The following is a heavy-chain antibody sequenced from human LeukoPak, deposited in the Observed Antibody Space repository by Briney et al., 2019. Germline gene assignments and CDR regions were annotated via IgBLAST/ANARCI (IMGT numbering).Heavy chain of an antibody. D-gene: IGHD5-24*01. CDR3: ARQRDGYKVWFDP. J-gene: IGHJ5*02. CDR2: IYPGDSDP. V-gene: IGHV5-51*01. CDR1: GYSFTSNW. Sequence: GESLKISCKGSGYSFTSNWIGWVRQMPGKGLEWMGIIYPGDSDPSYSPSFQGQVTISADKSISTAYLQWSSLKASDTAMYYCARQRDGYKVWFDPWGQGTLVTVSS.